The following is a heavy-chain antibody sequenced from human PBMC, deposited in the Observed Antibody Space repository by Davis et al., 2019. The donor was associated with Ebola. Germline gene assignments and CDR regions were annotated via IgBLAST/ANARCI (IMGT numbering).Heavy chain of an antibody. D-gene: IGHD5-12*01. CDR2: IIPIFGTA. V-gene: IGHV1-69*13. CDR1: GGTFSSYA. CDR3: ARVGVSGKVSYYGMDV. J-gene: IGHJ6*02. Sequence: SVKVSCKASGGTFSSYAISWVRQAPGQGLEWMGGIIPIFGTANYAQKFQGRVTITADESTSTAYMELSSLRSEDTAVYYCARVGVSGKVSYYGMDVWGQGTTVTVSS.